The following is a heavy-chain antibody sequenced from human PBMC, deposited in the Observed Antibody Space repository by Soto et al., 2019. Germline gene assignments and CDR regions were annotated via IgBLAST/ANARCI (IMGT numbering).Heavy chain of an antibody. J-gene: IGHJ4*02. CDR2: IYYSGGT. Sequence: QLQLQESGPGLVKPSETLSLTCTVSGGSISSSSYYWGWIRQPPGKGLEWIGSIYYSGGTYYNPSLKSRVTFPVDMSKNHFSLTRRSVTAADTAVYYCARRDSSGWYGDWGQGTLVTVSS. CDR3: ARRDSSGWYGD. CDR1: GGSISSSSYY. V-gene: IGHV4-39*02. D-gene: IGHD6-19*01.